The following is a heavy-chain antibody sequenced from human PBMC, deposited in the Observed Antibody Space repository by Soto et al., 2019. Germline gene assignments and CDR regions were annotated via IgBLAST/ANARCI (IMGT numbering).Heavy chain of an antibody. D-gene: IGHD3-9*01. CDR1: GGSFSGYY. J-gene: IGHJ3*02. CDR2: INHSGST. V-gene: IGHV4-34*01. CDR3: ARGGSNDWQVAFDI. Sequence: PSETLSLTCAVYGGSFSGYYWSWIRHPPGKGLEWIGEINHSGSTNYNPSLKSRVTISVDTSKNQFSLKLTSVTAADTAVYYCARGGSNDWQVAFDIWGQGTMVTVSS.